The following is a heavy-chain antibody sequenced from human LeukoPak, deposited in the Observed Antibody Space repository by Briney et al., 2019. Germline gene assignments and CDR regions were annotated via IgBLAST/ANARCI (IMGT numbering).Heavy chain of an antibody. Sequence: ASVKVSCKVSGYTLTELSMHWVRQAPGKGLEWMGGFDPEDGETIYALKFQGRVTMTEDTSTDTAYMELSSLRSEDTAVYYCATGGLMVYAAFDYWGQGTLVTVSS. V-gene: IGHV1-24*01. J-gene: IGHJ4*02. CDR1: GYTLTELS. CDR3: ATGGLMVYAAFDY. CDR2: FDPEDGET. D-gene: IGHD2-8*01.